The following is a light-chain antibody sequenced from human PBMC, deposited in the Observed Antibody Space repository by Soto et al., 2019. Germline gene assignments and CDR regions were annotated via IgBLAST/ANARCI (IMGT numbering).Light chain of an antibody. CDR2: GPS. J-gene: IGKJ1*01. CDR1: QSVSSSY. V-gene: IGKV3-20*01. CDR3: QQYGSSPTWT. Sequence: EIVLTQSPGTLSLSPGERATLSCRASQSVSSSYLAWYQQKPGQAPRLLIYGPSSRATAIPDRFSGTGSGTDFTLIISRLEPEDFAVYYCQQYGSSPTWTFGQGTKVDNK.